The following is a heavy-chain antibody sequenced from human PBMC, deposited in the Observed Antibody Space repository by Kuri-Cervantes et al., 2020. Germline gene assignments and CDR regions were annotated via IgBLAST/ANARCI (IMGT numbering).Heavy chain of an antibody. Sequence: SETLSLTCAVSGYSISSGYYWGWIRQPPGKGLEWIGEINHSGSTYYNPSLKSRVTISVDTSKNQFSLKLSSVTAADTAVYYCAKGVRGSGYFDYWGQGTLVTVSS. CDR3: AKGVRGSGYFDY. V-gene: IGHV4-38-2*01. CDR2: INHSGST. J-gene: IGHJ4*02. CDR1: GYSISSGYY. D-gene: IGHD3-22*01.